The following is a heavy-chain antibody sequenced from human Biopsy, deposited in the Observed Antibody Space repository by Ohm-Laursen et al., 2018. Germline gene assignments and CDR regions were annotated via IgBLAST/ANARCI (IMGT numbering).Heavy chain of an antibody. CDR2: INGSGGST. CDR3: ARDLYDFCGGCPFDP. Sequence: SLRLSCSASGLRFSMYAMSWVRQAPGKGLECVSLINGSGGSTYYADPVKGRFTISRDNSKNTLYLQMNSLRAEDTAMYYCARDLYDFCGGCPFDPWGQGTLVTVSP. J-gene: IGHJ5*02. CDR1: GLRFSMYA. D-gene: IGHD3-3*01. V-gene: IGHV3-23*01.